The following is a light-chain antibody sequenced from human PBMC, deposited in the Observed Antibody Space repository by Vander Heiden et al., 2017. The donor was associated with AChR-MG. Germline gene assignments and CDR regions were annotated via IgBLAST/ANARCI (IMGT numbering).Light chain of an antibody. CDR2: DVT. J-gene: IGLJ2*01. CDR1: GRDIRAYDY. V-gene: IGLV2-14*03. Sequence: QAALTQPASVAWSPGQASTISCIGTGRDIRAYDYVPWYQQHPGTAPKLMIFDVTKRPSGVSNRFSGSKSGNTASLTISGLEAEDEADYYCSSMTGSNNRLFGGGTKLTVL. CDR3: SSMTGSNNRL.